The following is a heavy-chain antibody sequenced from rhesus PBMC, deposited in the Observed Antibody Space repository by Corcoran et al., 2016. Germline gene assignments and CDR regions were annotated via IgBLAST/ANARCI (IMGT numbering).Heavy chain of an antibody. Sequence: QEQLVQSGAEGKKLGASVKASCNAAGYSFTSIVISWLRQAPGQGFGWMGCIHPGLGAASYARQFQGRVTFPASVSPSAVFLGLCRLGSWVMAIYSWAARPRVSGHFDSWGQGVLVPVSS. V-gene: IGHV1-70*01. D-gene: IGHD6-25*01. J-gene: IGHJ4*01. CDR2: IHPGLGAA. CDR1: GYSFTSIV. CDR3: AARPRVSGHFDS.